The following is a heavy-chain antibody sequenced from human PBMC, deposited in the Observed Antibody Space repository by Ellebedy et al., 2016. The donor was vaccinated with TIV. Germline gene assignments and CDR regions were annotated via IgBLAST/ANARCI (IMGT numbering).Heavy chain of an antibody. V-gene: IGHV3-48*01. CDR1: GFTSINYG. Sequence: PGGSLRLSCEGSGFTSINYGMNWVRQAPGKGLEWISYISGNGSIIYYADSVKGRFTISRDHAKNSLYLQLNSLRTEDTAVYYWARIFGANHFDYWGQGTLVTVSS. CDR3: ARIFGANHFDY. J-gene: IGHJ4*02. CDR2: ISGNGSII. D-gene: IGHD3-10*01.